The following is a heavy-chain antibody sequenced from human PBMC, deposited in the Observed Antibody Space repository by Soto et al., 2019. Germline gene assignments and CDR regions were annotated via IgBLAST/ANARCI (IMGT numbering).Heavy chain of an antibody. CDR3: ARGILYCSSTSCYTLYYYYGMDV. J-gene: IGHJ6*02. D-gene: IGHD2-2*02. CDR1: GDSVSSNSAA. CDR2: TYYRSKWYN. V-gene: IGHV6-1*01. Sequence: SQTLSLTCAISGDSVSSNSAAWNWTRQSPSRGLEWLGRTYYRSKWYNDYAVSVKSRITINPDTSKNQFSLQLNSVTPEDTAVYYCARGILYCSSTSCYTLYYYYGMDVWGQGTTVTVSS.